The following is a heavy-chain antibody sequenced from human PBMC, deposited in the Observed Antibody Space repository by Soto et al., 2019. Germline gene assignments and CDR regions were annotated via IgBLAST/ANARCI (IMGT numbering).Heavy chain of an antibody. D-gene: IGHD2-2*01. CDR2: ISYDGSNK. J-gene: IGHJ6*02. Sequence: GGSLRLSCAASGFTFSSYGMHWVRQAPGKGLEWVAVISYDGSNKYYAASVQGRFTISRDDSKKMVYLQMNSLKTEDSAVYYCVRASWNYYYYGMDIWGQGTTVTVSS. CDR1: GFTFSSYG. CDR3: VRASWNYYYYGMDI. V-gene: IGHV3-30*03.